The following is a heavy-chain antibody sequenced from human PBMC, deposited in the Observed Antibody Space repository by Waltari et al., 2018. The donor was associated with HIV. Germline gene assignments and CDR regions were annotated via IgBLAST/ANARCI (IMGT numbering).Heavy chain of an antibody. CDR1: GFPISSYS. Sequence: EFQLVDSGGGLVQPGGSLRISCAASGFPISSYSMRWVRQAPGKGLEWVAIINEDGSKKDYVDSVKGRFTISRDNARNSLYLQMNNLRRGDTAVYYCGRGGLRDYWGQGTLVTVSS. CDR2: INEDGSKK. D-gene: IGHD3-16*01. CDR3: GRGGLRDY. J-gene: IGHJ4*02. V-gene: IGHV3-7*01.